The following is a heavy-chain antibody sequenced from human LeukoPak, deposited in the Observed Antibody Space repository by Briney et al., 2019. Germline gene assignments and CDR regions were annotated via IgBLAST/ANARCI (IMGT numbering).Heavy chain of an antibody. Sequence: ASVKVSCKASGFTFTRSAVQWVRQARGQRLEWIGWIVIGSGNTNYAQKFQERVTITRDMSTSTAYMELSSLRSEDTAVYYCARELRCRGYCSGGSWGVFDYWGQGTLVTVSS. CDR3: ARELRCRGYCSGGSWGVFDY. CDR2: IVIGSGNT. D-gene: IGHD2-15*01. V-gene: IGHV1-58*01. J-gene: IGHJ4*02. CDR1: GFTFTRSA.